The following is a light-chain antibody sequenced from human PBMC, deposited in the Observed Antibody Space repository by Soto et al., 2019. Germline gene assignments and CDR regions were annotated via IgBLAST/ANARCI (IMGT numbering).Light chain of an antibody. V-gene: IGKV1-9*01. CDR1: QGISSF. CDR3: QQLNTHPYT. CDR2: AAS. J-gene: IGKJ2*01. Sequence: DIQLTQSPSFLSAAVGDRVTLTCRASQGISSFLAWYQQKPGKAPKLLISAASTLQSGVPSRLSGSGSGTEFTPTISSLQTEDFATYYCQQLNTHPYTFGQGTKLEIK.